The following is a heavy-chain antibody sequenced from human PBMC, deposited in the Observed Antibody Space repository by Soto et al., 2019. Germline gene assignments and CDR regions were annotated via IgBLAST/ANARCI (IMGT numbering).Heavy chain of an antibody. CDR1: GFIFSDYY. J-gene: IGHJ4*02. D-gene: IGHD4-17*01. V-gene: IGHV3-11*01. CDR3: ARDFDADSRTDFAY. Sequence: QVQLVESGGGLVKPGGSLRLSCATSGFIFSDYYMHWIRQAPGKGLEWISYIRGNGRIIQYGDSAKGRFTIARDNAQNSLYLPTNSLRAEDTALYFCARDFDADSRTDFAYWGQGTLVCVSS. CDR2: IRGNGRII.